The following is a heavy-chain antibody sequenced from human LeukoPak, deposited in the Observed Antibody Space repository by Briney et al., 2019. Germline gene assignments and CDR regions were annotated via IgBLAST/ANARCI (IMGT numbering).Heavy chain of an antibody. CDR3: ARYGYDFWSGYEEGNDAFDI. V-gene: IGHV3-48*03. Sequence: GGSLRLSCAASGFTFSSYEMNWVRQAPGKGLEWVSYISSSGSTIYYADSVKGRFTISRDNAKNSLYLQMNSLRAEDTAVYYCARYGYDFWSGYEEGNDAFDIWGQGTMVTVSS. J-gene: IGHJ3*02. CDR2: ISSSGSTI. D-gene: IGHD3-3*01. CDR1: GFTFSSYE.